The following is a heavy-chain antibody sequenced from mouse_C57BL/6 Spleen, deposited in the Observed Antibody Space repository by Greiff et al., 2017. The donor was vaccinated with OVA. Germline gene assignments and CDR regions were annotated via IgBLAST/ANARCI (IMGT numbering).Heavy chain of an antibody. CDR3: ASSDGYYYWYFDV. D-gene: IGHD2-3*01. CDR1: GIDFSRYW. V-gene: IGHV4-1*01. J-gene: IGHJ1*03. CDR2: INPDSSTI. Sequence: CEASGIDFSRYWMSWVRRAPGKGLEWIGEINPDSSTINYAPSLKDKFIISRDNAKNTLYLQMSKVRSEDTALYYCASSDGYYYWYFDVWGTGTTVTVSS.